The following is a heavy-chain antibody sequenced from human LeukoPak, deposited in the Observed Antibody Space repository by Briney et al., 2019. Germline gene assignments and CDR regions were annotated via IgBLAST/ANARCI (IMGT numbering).Heavy chain of an antibody. CDR2: INHSGST. Sequence: PSQTLSLTCTVSGGSISSGSYYWSWIRQPAGKGLEWIGEINHSGSTNYNPSLKSRVTISVDTSKNQFSLKLSSVTAADTAVYYCARLDGSSSGTGYYRVRARYYYYYMDVWGKGTTVTVSS. J-gene: IGHJ6*03. V-gene: IGHV4-61*09. CDR3: ARLDGSSSGTGYYRVRARYYYYYMDV. CDR1: GGSISSGSYY. D-gene: IGHD3/OR15-3a*01.